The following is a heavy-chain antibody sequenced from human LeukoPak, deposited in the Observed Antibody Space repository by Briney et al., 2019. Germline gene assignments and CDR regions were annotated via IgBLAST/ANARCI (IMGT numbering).Heavy chain of an antibody. V-gene: IGHV3-48*03. CDR1: GFTFSSYE. Sequence: QPGGSLRLSCAASGFTFSSYEMNWVRQAPGKGLERVSKISSSGSTIYYADSVTGRFTISRDNAKNTVHVQMNSLRGDDSGVYYCAAGSSVDCSRTSCPPTDYWGQGTLVTVSS. CDR3: AAGSSVDCSRTSCPPTDY. J-gene: IGHJ4*02. CDR2: ISSSGSTI. D-gene: IGHD2-2*01.